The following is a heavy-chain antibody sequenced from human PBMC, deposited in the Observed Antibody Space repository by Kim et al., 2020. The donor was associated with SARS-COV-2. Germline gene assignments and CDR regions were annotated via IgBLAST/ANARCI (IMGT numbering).Heavy chain of an antibody. CDR3: ARGVDIVVVPAATGKLDY. J-gene: IGHJ4*02. V-gene: IGHV3-30-3*01. D-gene: IGHD2-2*03. CDR1: GFTFSSYA. CDR2: ISYDGSNK. Sequence: GGSLRLSCAASGFTFSSYAMHWVRQAPGKGLEWVAVISYDGSNKYYADSVKGRFTITRDNSKNTLYLQMNSLRAEDTAVYYCARGVDIVVVPAATGKLDYSGPGSL.